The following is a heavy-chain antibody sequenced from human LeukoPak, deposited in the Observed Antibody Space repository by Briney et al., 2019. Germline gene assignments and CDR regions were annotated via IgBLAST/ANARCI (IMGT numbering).Heavy chain of an antibody. D-gene: IGHD3-10*01. V-gene: IGHV4-59*01. CDR3: ARDGGYYGMDV. Sequence: SEALSLTWTVSGGSISSYYWSWIRQPPGKGLEWIGYIYYSGSTNYNPSLKSRVTISVDTSKNQFSLKLSSVTAADTAVYYCARDGGYYGMDVWGQGTTVTVSS. J-gene: IGHJ6*02. CDR1: GGSISSYY. CDR2: IYYSGST.